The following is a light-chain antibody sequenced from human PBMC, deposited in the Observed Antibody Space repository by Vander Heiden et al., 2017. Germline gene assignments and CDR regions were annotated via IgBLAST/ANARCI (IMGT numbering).Light chain of an antibody. V-gene: IGLV2-14*01. CDR1: SSDSGDYDH. J-gene: IGLJ1*01. Sequence: QSARTQPASVSGSPGQSIPSPCTGTSSDSGDYDHVSWYQQHPGKVPKVIIYEVSKRPSGVSNRFSGSKSGNTASLTISGLQAEDDADYYCCSYTRSSTLVFGTGTKVTAL. CDR3: CSYTRSSTLV. CDR2: EVS.